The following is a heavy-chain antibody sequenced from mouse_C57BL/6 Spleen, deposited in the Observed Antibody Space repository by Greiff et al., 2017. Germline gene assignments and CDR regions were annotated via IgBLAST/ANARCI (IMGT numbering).Heavy chain of an antibody. Sequence: EVQRVESGEGLVKPGGSLKLSCAASGFTFSSYAMSWVRQTPEKRLEWVAYISSGGDYIYYADTVKGRFTISRDNARNTLYLQMSSLKSEDTAMYYCTRDRVYYDYDVWFAYWGQGTLVTVSA. J-gene: IGHJ3*01. D-gene: IGHD2-4*01. CDR2: ISSGGDYI. CDR3: TRDRVYYDYDVWFAY. CDR1: GFTFSSYA. V-gene: IGHV5-9-1*02.